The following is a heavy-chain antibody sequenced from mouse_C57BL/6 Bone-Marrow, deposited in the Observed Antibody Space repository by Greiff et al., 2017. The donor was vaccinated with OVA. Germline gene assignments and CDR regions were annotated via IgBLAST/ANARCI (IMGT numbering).Heavy chain of an antibody. Sequence: EVQLVESGGDLVKPGGSLKLSCAASGFTFSSYGMSWVRQTPDKRLEWVATISSGGSYTYYPDSVKGRFTISRDNAKNTLYLQMSSLKSEDTAMYYCARRHMVTTGADVTWFAYWGQGTLVTVSA. V-gene: IGHV5-6*01. D-gene: IGHD2-2*01. J-gene: IGHJ3*01. CDR2: ISSGGSYT. CDR1: GFTFSSYG. CDR3: ARRHMVTTGADVTWFAY.